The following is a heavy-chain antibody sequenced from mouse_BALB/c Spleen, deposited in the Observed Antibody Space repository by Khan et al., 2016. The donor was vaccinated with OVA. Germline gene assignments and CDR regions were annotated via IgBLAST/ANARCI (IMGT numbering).Heavy chain of an antibody. J-gene: IGHJ2*01. CDR3: ARVYGGDFDY. V-gene: IGHV3-2*02. CDR2: ISYSGNT. CDR1: GYSITSDYA. Sequence: EVQLQESGPGLVKPSQSLSLICTVTGYSITSDYAWNWIRQFPGNILEWMGFISYSGNTNYNPSLKSRISITRDTSKNQFFLPLNSVTTEDTATXYCARVYGGDFDYLGQGTTLTVSP. D-gene: IGHD1-1*01.